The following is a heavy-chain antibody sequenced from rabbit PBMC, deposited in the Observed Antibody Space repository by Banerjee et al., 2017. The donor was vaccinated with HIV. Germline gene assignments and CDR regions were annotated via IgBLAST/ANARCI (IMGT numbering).Heavy chain of an antibody. J-gene: IGHJ3*01. CDR3: ARGLAYAGDGGYGYVDL. Sequence: QSLEESGGGLVQPEGSLTLTCTASGFSLSSSYYMCWVRQAPGKGLEWIGCIYTGSGSSYYASWAKGRFTISKTSSTTVTLQMTSLTAADTATYFCARGLAYAGDGGYGYVDLWGQGTLVTVS. CDR2: IYTGSGSS. CDR1: GFSLSSSYY. D-gene: IGHD6-1*01. V-gene: IGHV1S40*01.